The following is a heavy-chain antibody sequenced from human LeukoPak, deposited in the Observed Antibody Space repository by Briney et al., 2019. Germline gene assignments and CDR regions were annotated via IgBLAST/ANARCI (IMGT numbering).Heavy chain of an antibody. Sequence: GGSLRLSCAASGFIFSSYWMSWVRQAPGKGLEWVANIKTDGSEKYYVDSVKGRFTISRDNANNSLYLQMNSLRDEDTAVYYCLRYCSGGVCPGWFDPWGQGTLVTVSS. V-gene: IGHV3-7*01. J-gene: IGHJ5*02. CDR1: GFIFSSYW. CDR3: LRYCSGGVCPGWFDP. CDR2: IKTDGSEK. D-gene: IGHD2-8*02.